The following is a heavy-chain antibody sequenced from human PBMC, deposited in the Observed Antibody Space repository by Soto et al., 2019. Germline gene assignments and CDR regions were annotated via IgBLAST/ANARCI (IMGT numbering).Heavy chain of an antibody. Sequence: QGQLVESGGALVKPGGSLRLSCAASGFSFGDYYMTWIRQAPGRGLEWISDISGSGVKIFYADSVRGRFTISRDNAKKSVYLQLNNLRAGDTAVYYCARATWELPQGWFDSWGPGTLVTVSS. CDR3: ARATWELPQGWFDS. CDR1: GFSFGDYY. J-gene: IGHJ5*01. CDR2: ISGSGVKI. V-gene: IGHV3-11*01. D-gene: IGHD1-26*01.